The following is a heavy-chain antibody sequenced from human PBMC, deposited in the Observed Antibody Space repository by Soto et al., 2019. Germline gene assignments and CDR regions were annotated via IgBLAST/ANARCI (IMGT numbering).Heavy chain of an antibody. CDR2: IYSGGST. D-gene: IGHD5-18*01. V-gene: IGHV3-66*04. J-gene: IGHJ4*02. CDR1: GVTVSSNY. CDR3: ARHGYNYGGGYFDY. Sequence: EVQLVESGGGWVQPGGSLRLSCAASGVTVSSNYMSWVRQAPGKGLEWVSVIYSGGSTYYADSVKGRFTISRDNSKNTLSLQMNSLRAEDTAVYYCARHGYNYGGGYFDYWGQGTLVTVSS.